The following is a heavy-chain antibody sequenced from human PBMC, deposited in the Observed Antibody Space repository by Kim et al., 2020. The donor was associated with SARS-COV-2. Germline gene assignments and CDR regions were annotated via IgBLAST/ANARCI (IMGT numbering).Heavy chain of an antibody. D-gene: IGHD4-17*01. Sequence: DYAAPVKGRFTISRDDSKNTLYLQMNSLKTEDTAVYYCTTDYGDNAAKGYWGQGTLVTVSS. CDR3: TTDYGDNAAKGY. V-gene: IGHV3-15*01. J-gene: IGHJ4*02.